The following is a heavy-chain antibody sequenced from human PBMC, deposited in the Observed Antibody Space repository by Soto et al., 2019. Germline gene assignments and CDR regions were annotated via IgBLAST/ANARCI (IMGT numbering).Heavy chain of an antibody. CDR2: VIPIYGTP. V-gene: IGHV1-69*06. Sequence: SVKVSCKASGSTFDTYAFNWVRQAPGQGLQWMGGVIPIYGTPSYAQRFQGRVTTIADKSTTTAYMELSSLKSDDTAVYYCAGGGSIYGVFDPWGQGTLVTVSS. D-gene: IGHD3-3*01. CDR3: AGGGSIYGVFDP. CDR1: GSTFDTYA. J-gene: IGHJ5*02.